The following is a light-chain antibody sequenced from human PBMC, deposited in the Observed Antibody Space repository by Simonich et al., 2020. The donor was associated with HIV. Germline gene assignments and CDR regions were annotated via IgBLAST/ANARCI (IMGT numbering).Light chain of an antibody. CDR1: QSINNW. CDR3: QQSYSTPLFT. V-gene: IGKV1-39*01. J-gene: IGKJ3*01. Sequence: DIQMTQSPSTLSASVGDRVTITCRASQSINNWLAWYQQKPGKAPKLLIYAASSLQSVVPSRVSGSGSGIDFTLTISSLQPEDFATYYCQQSYSTPLFTFGPGTKVDVK. CDR2: AAS.